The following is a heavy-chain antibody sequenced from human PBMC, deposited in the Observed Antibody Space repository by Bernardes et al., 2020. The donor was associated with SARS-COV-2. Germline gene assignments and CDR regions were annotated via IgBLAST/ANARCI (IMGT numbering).Heavy chain of an antibody. J-gene: IGHJ6*04. CDR1: AYTFTGYY. Sequence: SVMVSCKASAYTFTGYYMHWGRHGPRQGLELMWCVNPNSGGTNYAKKFQGSVTITRDTSISTAYIELSKLRSDDTAVYYCARDRVITFGGVIVGDGMDVSGKGTTVTVS. CDR2: VNPNSGGT. D-gene: IGHD3-16*02. CDR3: ARDRVITFGGVIVGDGMDV. V-gene: IGHV1-2*02.